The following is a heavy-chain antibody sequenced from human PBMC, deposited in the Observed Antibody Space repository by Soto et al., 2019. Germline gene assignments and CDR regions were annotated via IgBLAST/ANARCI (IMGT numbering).Heavy chain of an antibody. Sequence: GGSLRLSCAASGFTFSTYAMTWVRQAPGKGLEWVSSISGGGANIYTKYADSVKGRFTISRDNSRNTLYLQMNSLRVEDTAVYYCAKVVVSNSWYFDYWGQGTLVTVSS. D-gene: IGHD6-13*01. J-gene: IGHJ4*02. CDR1: GFTFSTYA. V-gene: IGHV3-23*01. CDR2: ISGGGANIYT. CDR3: AKVVVSNSWYFDY.